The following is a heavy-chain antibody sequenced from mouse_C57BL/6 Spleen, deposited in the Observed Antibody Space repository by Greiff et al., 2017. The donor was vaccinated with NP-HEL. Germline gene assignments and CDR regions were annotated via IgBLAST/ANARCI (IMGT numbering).Heavy chain of an antibody. J-gene: IGHJ1*03. CDR1: GFSLSTSGMG. CDR3: AREGDYYGSSLVWYFDV. Sequence: QVTLKECGPGILQSSQTLSLPCSFSGFSLSTSGMGVSWIRQPSGKGLEWLAHIYWDDDKRYNPSLKSRLTISKDTSSNQVFLKITSVDSAATATYYCAREGDYYGSSLVWYFDVWGTGTTVTVSS. D-gene: IGHD1-1*01. CDR2: IYWDDDK. V-gene: IGHV8-12*01.